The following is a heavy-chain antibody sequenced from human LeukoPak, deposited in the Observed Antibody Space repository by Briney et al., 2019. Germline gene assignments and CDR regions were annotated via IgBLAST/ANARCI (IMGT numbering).Heavy chain of an antibody. Sequence: GGSLRLSCAASGFTFSSYTMNWVRQAPGKGLEWVSSISSSSSYIYYADSLKGRFTISRHNAKNSLYLQMNSLRAEDTAVYYCARVSAGVIGMKDVFDIWGQGTMVTVSS. D-gene: IGHD3-16*02. V-gene: IGHV3-21*01. CDR1: GFTFSSYT. J-gene: IGHJ3*02. CDR3: ARVSAGVIGMKDVFDI. CDR2: ISSSSSYI.